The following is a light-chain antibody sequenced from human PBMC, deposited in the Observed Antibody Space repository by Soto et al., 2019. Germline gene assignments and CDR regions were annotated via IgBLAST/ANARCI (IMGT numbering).Light chain of an antibody. CDR1: SSNIGNDY. CDR3: AAWDDSLSVV. V-gene: IGLV1-47*01. CDR2: RNN. Sequence: QSVLTQPPSASGTPGQKVSFSCSGSSSNIGNDYVYWYRQLPGTAPKLLIYRNNQRPSEVPDRFSASKSGTSASLAINGLRSEDEADYYCAAWDDSLSVVFGGGTQLTVL. J-gene: IGLJ3*02.